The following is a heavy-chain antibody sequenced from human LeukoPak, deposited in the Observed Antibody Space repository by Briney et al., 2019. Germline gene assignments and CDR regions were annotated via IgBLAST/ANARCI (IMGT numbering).Heavy chain of an antibody. V-gene: IGHV1-18*01. CDR1: GYTLTSYG. J-gene: IGHJ6*02. CDR2: ISAYNGNT. Sequence: SVKVSCKASGYTLTSYGISWVRQAPGQGLEWMGWISAYNGNTNYAQRLQGRVTMTTDTSTSTAYMELRSLRSDDTAVYYCARDLEPLTIFGAVIINHYGMDVWGQGTTVTVSS. CDR3: ARDLEPLTIFGAVIINHYGMDV. D-gene: IGHD3-3*01.